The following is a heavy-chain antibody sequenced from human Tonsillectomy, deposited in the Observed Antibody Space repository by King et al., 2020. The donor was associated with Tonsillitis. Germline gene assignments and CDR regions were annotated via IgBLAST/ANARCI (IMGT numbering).Heavy chain of an antibody. V-gene: IGHV1-18*01. J-gene: IGHJ6*02. D-gene: IGHD1-14*01. CDR3: ARDRGGWGYWSEWTTGTDYYYYGMDV. CDR2: ISAYNGNT. Sequence: VQLVESGAEVKKPGASVKVSCKASGYTFSSYGISWVRQAPGQGLEWMGWISAYNGNTNYAQNLQGRVTMTTDTSTSTAYMELRSLRSDDTAVYYWARDRGGWGYWSEWTTGTDYYYYGMDVWGQGTTVTVSS. CDR1: GYTFSSYG.